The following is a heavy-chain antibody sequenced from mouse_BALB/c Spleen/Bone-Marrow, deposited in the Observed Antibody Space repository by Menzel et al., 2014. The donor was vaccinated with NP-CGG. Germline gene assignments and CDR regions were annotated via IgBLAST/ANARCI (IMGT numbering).Heavy chain of an antibody. J-gene: IGHJ3*01. V-gene: IGHV7-3*02. Sequence: EVKVEESGGGLVQPGGSLRLSCATSGFTFTDHYMSWVRPPPGKALEWLGFIRNKANGYTTEYSASVKGRFTISRDNSQSILYLQTNTLRAEDSATYYCARDYGNYVRFAYWGQGTLVTVSA. CDR2: IRNKANGYTT. CDR1: GFTFTDHY. CDR3: ARDYGNYVRFAY. D-gene: IGHD2-1*01.